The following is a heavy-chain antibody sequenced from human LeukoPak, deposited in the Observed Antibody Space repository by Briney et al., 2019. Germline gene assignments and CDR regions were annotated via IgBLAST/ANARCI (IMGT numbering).Heavy chain of an antibody. V-gene: IGHV1-69*05. D-gene: IGHD2-15*01. CDR1: GGTFSSYA. CDR3: ARDSTAYCSGGSCYSEWFDP. J-gene: IGHJ5*02. Sequence: AASVKVSCKASGGTFSSYAISWVRQAPGQGLEWMGGIIPIFGTANYAQKFQGRVTITTDESTSTAYMGLSSLRSEDTAVYYCARDSTAYCSGGSCYSEWFDPWGQGTLVTVSS. CDR2: IIPIFGTA.